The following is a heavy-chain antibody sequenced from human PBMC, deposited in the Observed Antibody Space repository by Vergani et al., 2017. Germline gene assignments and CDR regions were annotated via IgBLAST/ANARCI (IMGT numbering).Heavy chain of an antibody. Sequence: QSQLVQSGAEVRKPGASLKVSCKSFNYTFRSFGITWVRQAPGQGLEWMGWISGFSGDTNYAQKFQDRVTMTPDTSTATAYMVLRNLRSDDTAVYYCARDFPWDYDCMTGPRGYFYAMDVWVQGTAVTVS. V-gene: IGHV1-18*01. CDR1: NYTFRSFG. J-gene: IGHJ6*02. D-gene: IGHD3/OR15-3a*01. CDR3: ARDFPWDYDCMTGPRGYFYAMDV. CDR2: ISGFSGDT.